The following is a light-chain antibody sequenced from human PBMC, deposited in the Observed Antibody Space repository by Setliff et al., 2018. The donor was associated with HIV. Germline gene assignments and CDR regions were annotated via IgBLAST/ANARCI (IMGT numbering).Light chain of an antibody. J-gene: IGLJ2*01. CDR3: AAWDDSLNGPV. CDR1: SSNIGSNT. Sequence: QSALTQSPAVSGTPGQRVTISCSGSSSNIGSNTVNWYQQIPGTAPKLLIYSNNQRPSGVPDRLSGSNFGISASLVISGLQSEDEADYYCAAWDDSLNGPVFGGGTKVTVL. CDR2: SNN. V-gene: IGLV1-44*01.